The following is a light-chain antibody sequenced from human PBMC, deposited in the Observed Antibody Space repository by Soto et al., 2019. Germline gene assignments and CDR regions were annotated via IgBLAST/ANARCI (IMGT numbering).Light chain of an antibody. V-gene: IGLV1-44*01. CDR3: AACDDSLNGYV. CDR2: SNN. CDR1: SSNIGSNT. J-gene: IGLJ1*01. Sequence: QSVLIQPSSASGTPGQRVTISCSGSSSNIGSNTVNWYQQLPGKAPKLLIYSNNQRPSGVPDRFSGSKSGTSASLAISGLQSEDEADYYCAACDDSLNGYVFGTGTKLTVL.